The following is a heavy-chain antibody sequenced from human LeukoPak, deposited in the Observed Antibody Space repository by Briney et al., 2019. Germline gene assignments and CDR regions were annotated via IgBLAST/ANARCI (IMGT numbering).Heavy chain of an antibody. Sequence: VASVKVSCKASGGTFSSYAISWVRQAPGQGLEWMGRIIPIFGTANYAQKFQGRVTITTDGSTSTAYMELSSLRSEDTAVYYCARDLYCGGDCYSWFDYWGQGTLVTVSS. J-gene: IGHJ4*02. CDR2: IIPIFGTA. CDR1: GGTFSSYA. CDR3: ARDLYCGGDCYSWFDY. D-gene: IGHD2-21*02. V-gene: IGHV1-69*05.